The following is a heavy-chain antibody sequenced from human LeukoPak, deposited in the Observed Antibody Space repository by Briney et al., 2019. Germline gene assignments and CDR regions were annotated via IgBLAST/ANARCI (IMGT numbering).Heavy chain of an antibody. J-gene: IGHJ4*02. CDR2: ISSSSSYI. Sequence: GGSLRLSCAASGLTFSSYSVNWLRQAPGKGLEWVSSISSSSSYIYYADSVKGRFTISRDNAKNSLYLQMNSLRAEDTAVYYCATNDFWSDFDYWGQGTLVTVSS. CDR1: GLTFSSYS. D-gene: IGHD3-3*01. V-gene: IGHV3-21*01. CDR3: ATNDFWSDFDY.